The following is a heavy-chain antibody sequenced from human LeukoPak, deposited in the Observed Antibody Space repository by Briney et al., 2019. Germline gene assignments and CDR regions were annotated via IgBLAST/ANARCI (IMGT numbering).Heavy chain of an antibody. CDR2: IWYDGSNK. CDR1: GFTFSSYG. J-gene: IGHJ4*02. Sequence: PGGSLRLSCAASGFTFSSYGMHWVRQAPGKGLEWVAVIWYDGSNKYYADSVKGRFTISRDNSKNALYLQMNSLRAEDTAVYYCAREGFIGSFDYRGQGTLVTVSS. V-gene: IGHV3-33*01. CDR3: AREGFIGSFDY. D-gene: IGHD2-15*01.